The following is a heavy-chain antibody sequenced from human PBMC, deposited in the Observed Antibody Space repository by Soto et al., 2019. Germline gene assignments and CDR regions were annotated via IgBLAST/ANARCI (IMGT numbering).Heavy chain of an antibody. CDR1: GFTFSSFW. CDR2: LDEEGGRT. J-gene: IGHJ4*02. D-gene: IGHD3-9*01. Sequence: GGSLRLSCAASGFTFSSFWMHWVRQAPGKGLVWVARLDEEGGRTFYADSVKGRFTISRDNPKNTLYLQMDSLRAEDTAVYYCVGDKTGPKDYWGQGTLVTVSS. V-gene: IGHV3-74*01. CDR3: VGDKTGPKDY.